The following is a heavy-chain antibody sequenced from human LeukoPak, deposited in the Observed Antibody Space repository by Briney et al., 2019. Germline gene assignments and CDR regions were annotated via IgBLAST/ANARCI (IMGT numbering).Heavy chain of an antibody. J-gene: IGHJ4*02. D-gene: IGHD1-26*01. V-gene: IGHV3-7*03. CDR1: GFTFTNYW. CDR2: IKYDGREK. CDR3: TRHGGSLPTPFDY. Sequence: PGGSLRLSCAASGFTFTNYWMSWVRQAPAKGLEWVANIKYDGREKWYVDSVKGRFTISRDNAKNSLYLQMNSLRVEDTALYYCTRHGGSLPTPFDYWGQGTLVTVSS.